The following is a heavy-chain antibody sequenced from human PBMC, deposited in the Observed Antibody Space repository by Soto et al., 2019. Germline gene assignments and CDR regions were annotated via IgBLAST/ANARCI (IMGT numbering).Heavy chain of an antibody. Sequence: ASVKVSCKASGYTFTSYGISWVRQAPGQGLEWMGWISAYNGNTNYSQKLQGRVTMTTDTSTSTAYMDLRSLRSDDTAVYYCVRIDFWSGYRAHYFDYWGQGTLVTVSS. CDR3: VRIDFWSGYRAHYFDY. CDR2: ISAYNGNT. J-gene: IGHJ4*02. V-gene: IGHV1-18*01. CDR1: GYTFTSYG. D-gene: IGHD3-3*01.